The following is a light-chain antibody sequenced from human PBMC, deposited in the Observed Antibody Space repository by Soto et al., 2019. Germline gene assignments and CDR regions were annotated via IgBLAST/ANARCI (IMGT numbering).Light chain of an antibody. CDR3: QQSYSTPQT. CDR2: AAS. J-gene: IGKJ1*01. V-gene: IGKV1-39*01. CDR1: QSISSY. Sequence: DIPMTQSPSSLSASVGDRVTITCRASQSISSYLNWYQQKPGKAPKRLIYAASSLQSGVPSRFSGSGSGTDFTLTISSLQPEDFATYYCQQSYSTPQTFGQGTKVEIK.